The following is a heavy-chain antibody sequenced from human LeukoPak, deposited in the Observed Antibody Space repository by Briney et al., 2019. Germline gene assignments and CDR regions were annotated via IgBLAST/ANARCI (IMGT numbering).Heavy chain of an antibody. J-gene: IGHJ4*02. CDR3: AREKSTYYYGSGREPFDY. V-gene: IGHV1-46*01. CDR2: INPSGGST. CDR1: GYTFTSYY. D-gene: IGHD3-10*01. Sequence: VASVKVSCTASGYTFTSYYMHWVRQAPGQGLEWMGIINPSGGSTSYAQKFQGRVTMTRDMSTSTDYMELSSLRSEDTAVYYCAREKSTYYYGSGREPFDYWGQGTLVTVSS.